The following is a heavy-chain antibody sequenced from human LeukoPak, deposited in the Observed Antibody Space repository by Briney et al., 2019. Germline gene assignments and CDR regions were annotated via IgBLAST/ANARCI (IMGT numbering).Heavy chain of an antibody. CDR1: GFSLSTDGVG. CDR3: AHIPGNTVVTWYVDF. Sequence: SGPTLVNPTQTLTLTCTFSGFSLSTDGVGVGWIRQPPGTALEWLALIYWNDNKRYSPSLKSRLTITKDTSKNQVVLTMTLIDPVDTATYDCAHIPGNTVVTWYVDFWGQGTRVTVTS. CDR2: IYWNDNK. D-gene: IGHD4-23*01. V-gene: IGHV2-5*01. J-gene: IGHJ4*02.